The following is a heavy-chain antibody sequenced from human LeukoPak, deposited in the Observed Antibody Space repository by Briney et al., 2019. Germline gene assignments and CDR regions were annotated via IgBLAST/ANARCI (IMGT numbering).Heavy chain of an antibody. D-gene: IGHD2-21*02. CDR2: INPDGSRT. V-gene: IGHV3-74*01. J-gene: IGHJ4*02. CDR3: AKDLERHIVVVTASAVDY. Sequence: ETLSLTCTVSGGSISSYYWSWIRQPPGKGLVWVSRINPDGSRTDYADSVAGRFTISGDNAKNTLYLQMNSLRVEDTAVYYCAKDLERHIVVVTASAVDYWGQGTLVTVSS. CDR1: GGSISSYY.